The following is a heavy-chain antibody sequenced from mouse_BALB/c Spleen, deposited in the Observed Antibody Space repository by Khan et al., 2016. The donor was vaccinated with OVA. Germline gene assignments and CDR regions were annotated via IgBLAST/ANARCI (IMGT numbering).Heavy chain of an antibody. V-gene: IGHV1S56*01. CDR2: IYPGSFNT. J-gene: IGHJ4*01. Sequence: QVQLQQSGPDLVKPGASVRISCKASGYTFTTYYIHWVKQRPGQGLEWIGWIYPGSFNTNYSEKFKGKATLTADKSSSTAYMHLDSLTSEDSAVYFRERGDYVWGDAMDNGGQGTSVTDSS. CDR3: ERGDYVWGDAMDN. D-gene: IGHD2-4*01. CDR1: GYTFTTYY.